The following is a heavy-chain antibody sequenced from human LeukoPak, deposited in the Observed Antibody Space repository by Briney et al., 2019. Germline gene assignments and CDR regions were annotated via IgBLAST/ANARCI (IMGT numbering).Heavy chain of an antibody. CDR3: ARGHISHEFDY. J-gene: IGHJ4*02. CDR2: IYSGGST. Sequence: ECFSFIYSGGSTSSSASVKGRFTISTDNSKTTLYLQMNSLRAEDTAVYYCARGHISHEFDYWGQGTLVTVSS. V-gene: IGHV3-53*01. D-gene: IGHD3-3*02.